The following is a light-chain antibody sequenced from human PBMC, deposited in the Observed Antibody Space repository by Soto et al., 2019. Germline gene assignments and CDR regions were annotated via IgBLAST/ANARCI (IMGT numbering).Light chain of an antibody. J-gene: IGKJ1*01. CDR3: QQCYSSPRT. Sequence: DVPMTQSPSTLSASVGDRVTITCRASQSITTYVNWYQQKLGKAPTLLIYAASSLQSGVPSRFNGSGSGTDFTLTISSLQPEDFATYFCQQCYSSPRTFGQGTKVEI. CDR2: AAS. V-gene: IGKV1-39*01. CDR1: QSITTY.